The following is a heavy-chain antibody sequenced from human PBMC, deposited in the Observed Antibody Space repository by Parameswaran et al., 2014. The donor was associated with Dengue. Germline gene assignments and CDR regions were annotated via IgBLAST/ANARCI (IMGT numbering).Heavy chain of an antibody. CDR3: ARIPSLRGGDWFDP. CDR1: GFSLSNARMG. D-gene: IGHD3-16*01. Sequence: LPGSGPALVIPTETLTLTCTVSGFSLSNARMGVSWIRQPPGKALEWLAHIFSNDEKSYSTSLKSRLTISKDTSKSQVVLTMTNMDPVDTATYYCARIPSLRGGDWFDPWGQGTLVTVSS. V-gene: IGHV2-26*01. CDR2: IFSNDEK. J-gene: IGHJ5*02.